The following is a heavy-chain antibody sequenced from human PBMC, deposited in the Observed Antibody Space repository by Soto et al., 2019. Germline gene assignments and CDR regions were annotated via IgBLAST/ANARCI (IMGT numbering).Heavy chain of an antibody. J-gene: IGHJ6*02. CDR2: INHSGST. D-gene: IGHD6-6*01. CDR1: GGSFSGYY. CDR3: ATPSIAARPARYYGMDV. Sequence: QVQLQQWGAGLLKPSETLSLTCAVYGGSFSGYYWRWIRQPPGKGLEWIGEINHSGSTNYNPSLKSRVTISVDTSKNQFSLKLSSVTAADTAVYYCATPSIAARPARYYGMDVWGQGTTVTVSS. V-gene: IGHV4-34*01.